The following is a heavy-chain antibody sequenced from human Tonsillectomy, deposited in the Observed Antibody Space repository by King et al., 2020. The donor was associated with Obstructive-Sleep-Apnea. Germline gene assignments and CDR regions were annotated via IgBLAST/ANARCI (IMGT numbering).Heavy chain of an antibody. D-gene: IGHD3-10*01. Sequence: VQLVESGGGLVQPGGSLRLSCAASGFTFISYDMHWVRQATGKGLELVSAIGTAGDTYFPGSVKVRFTISRENAKNSLFLQMNSLRAGDTAVYYCARGAYYGSGSYFKASFDYWGQGTLVTVSS. CDR1: GFTFISYD. J-gene: IGHJ4*02. CDR3: ARGAYYGSGSYFKASFDY. CDR2: IGTAGDT. V-gene: IGHV3-13*01.